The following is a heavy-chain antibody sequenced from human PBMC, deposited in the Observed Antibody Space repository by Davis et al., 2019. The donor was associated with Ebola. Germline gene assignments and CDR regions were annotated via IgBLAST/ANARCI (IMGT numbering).Heavy chain of an antibody. J-gene: IGHJ4*02. CDR3: ARELDY. V-gene: IGHV4-30-4*01. CDR1: GDSFTSGNYY. CDR2: IYYSGST. Sequence: PSETLSLTCTVSGDSFTSGNYYWNWIRQPPGKGLEWIGYIYYSGSTYYNPSLKSRVTISVDTSKNQFSPKLSSVTAADTAVYYCARELDYWGQGTLVTVSS.